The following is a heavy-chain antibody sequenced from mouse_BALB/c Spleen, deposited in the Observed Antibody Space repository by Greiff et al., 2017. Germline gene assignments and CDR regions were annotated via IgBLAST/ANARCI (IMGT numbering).Heavy chain of an antibody. CDR1: GFTFSDYY. CDR3: ARDRGGYGNYFDY. J-gene: IGHJ2*01. D-gene: IGHD2-2*01. Sequence: DVMLVESGGGLVKPGGSLKLSCAASGFTFSDYYMYWVRQNPEKRLEWVATISDGGSYTYYPDSVKGRFTISRDNAKNNLYLQMSSLKSEDTAMYYCARDRGGYGNYFDYWGQGTTLTVSS. CDR2: ISDGGSYT. V-gene: IGHV5-4*02.